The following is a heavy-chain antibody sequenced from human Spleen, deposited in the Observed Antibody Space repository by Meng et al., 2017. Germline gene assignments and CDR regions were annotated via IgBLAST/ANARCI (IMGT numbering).Heavy chain of an antibody. Sequence: VQLQQWGAGLLKPSETLSLTCVVSGGSFSDYYWSWIRQPSGKGLEWIGEINHSGSTNYNPSLESRATISVDTSQNNLSLKLSSVTAADSAVYYCARGPTTMAHDFDYWGQGTLVTVFS. V-gene: IGHV4-34*01. CDR2: INHSGST. D-gene: IGHD4-11*01. CDR1: GGSFSDYY. CDR3: ARGPTTMAHDFDY. J-gene: IGHJ4*02.